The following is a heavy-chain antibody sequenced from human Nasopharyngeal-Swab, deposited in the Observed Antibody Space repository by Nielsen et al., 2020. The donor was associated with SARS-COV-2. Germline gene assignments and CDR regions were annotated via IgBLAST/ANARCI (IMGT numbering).Heavy chain of an antibody. CDR1: GFSLSTSGMC. J-gene: IGHJ4*02. Sequence: SGPTLVKPAQTLTLTCTFSGFSLSTSGMCVSWIRQPPGKALEWLARIDWDDDKYYSTSLKTRLTISKDTSKNQVVLTMTNMDPVDTATYYCARMGSRSGYGTIDYWGQGTLVTVSS. V-gene: IGHV2-70*11. CDR2: IDWDDDK. D-gene: IGHD3-22*01. CDR3: ARMGSRSGYGTIDY.